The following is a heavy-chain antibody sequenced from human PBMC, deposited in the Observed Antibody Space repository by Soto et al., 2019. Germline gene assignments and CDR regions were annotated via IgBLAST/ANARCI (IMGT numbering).Heavy chain of an antibody. CDR2: ISARGAST. CDR3: ASESSGSRGSYYYGMDV. CDR1: GFTFRNFA. Sequence: EGQLLESGGGLVQPGGSLRVSCAASGFTFRNFAMNWVRQAPGKGLEWVSGISARGASTTYADSVKGRFTISRDNSKNTLYLQRNSLRAEATGVYYCASESSGSRGSYYYGMDVWGQGTRVTVSS. V-gene: IGHV3-23*01. D-gene: IGHD3-10*01. J-gene: IGHJ6*02.